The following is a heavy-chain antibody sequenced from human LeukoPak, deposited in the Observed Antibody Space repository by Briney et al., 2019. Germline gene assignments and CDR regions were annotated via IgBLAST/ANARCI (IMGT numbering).Heavy chain of an antibody. CDR1: GYTFSNYY. CDR3: ARNYDSGFDY. Sequence: GASVKVSCKASGYTFSNYYMHWVRQAPGQGLEWMGMINPSGGSTSYAQKFKGRVTMTRDTSTSTVYMELSSLRSEDTAVYYCARNYDSGFDYWGQGTLVTVFS. V-gene: IGHV1-46*01. J-gene: IGHJ4*02. CDR2: INPSGGST. D-gene: IGHD1-7*01.